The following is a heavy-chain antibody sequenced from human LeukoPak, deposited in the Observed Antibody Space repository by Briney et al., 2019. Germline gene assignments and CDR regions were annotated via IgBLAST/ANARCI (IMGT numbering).Heavy chain of an antibody. CDR2: IYHSGST. CDR1: GASISNYY. CDR3: ARGNDYGDYSLAWFDY. D-gene: IGHD4-17*01. Sequence: SETLSLTCTVSGASISNYYWSWIRQPPGKGLEWIGYIYHSGSTDYNPSLKSRVTISVDTSKNQFSLKLSSVTAADTAVYFCARGNDYGDYSLAWFDYWGQGTLVTVSS. J-gene: IGHJ4*02. V-gene: IGHV4-59*01.